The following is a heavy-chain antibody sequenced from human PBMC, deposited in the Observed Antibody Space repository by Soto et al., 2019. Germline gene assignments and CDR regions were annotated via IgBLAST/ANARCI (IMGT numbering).Heavy chain of an antibody. CDR1: GFTFSSYA. CDR2: ISGSGGST. J-gene: IGHJ4*02. CDR3: GRRVPGTYFDA. Sequence: EVQLLESGGGLVQPGGSLRLSCAASGFTFSSYAMRWVRQAPGKGLEWVSAISGSGGSTYYADSVKGRFTISRDNSKNTVYLQMNSLRPEHPAVYYCGRRVPGTYFDAWGQGTLVTAAS. D-gene: IGHD1-1*01. V-gene: IGHV3-23*01.